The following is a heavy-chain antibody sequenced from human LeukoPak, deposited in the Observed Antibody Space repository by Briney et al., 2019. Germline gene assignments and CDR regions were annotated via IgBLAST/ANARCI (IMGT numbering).Heavy chain of an antibody. CDR2: FDPEDGET. J-gene: IGHJ4*02. Sequence: GASMKVSCKVSGYTLTELSMHWVRQAPGKGLEWMGGFDPEDGETIYAQKFQGRVTMTEDTSTDTAYMELSSLRSEDTAVYYCATVESGGSWDYFDYWGQGTLVTVSS. D-gene: IGHD2-15*01. CDR3: ATVESGGSWDYFDY. CDR1: GYTLTELS. V-gene: IGHV1-24*01.